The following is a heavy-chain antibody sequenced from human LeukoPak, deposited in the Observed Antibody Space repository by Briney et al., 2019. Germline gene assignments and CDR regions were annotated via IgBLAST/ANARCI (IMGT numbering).Heavy chain of an antibody. J-gene: IGHJ4*02. CDR3: ARELAYCGGDCYTRMGFDY. Sequence: GGSLRLSCAASGFTFSSYSINWVRQAPGKGLEWVSYISSSSSTIYYADSVKGRFTISRDNAKNSLYLQMNSLRDEDTAVYYCARELAYCGGDCYTRMGFDYWGQGTLVTVSS. D-gene: IGHD2-21*02. CDR2: ISSSSSTI. CDR1: GFTFSSYS. V-gene: IGHV3-48*02.